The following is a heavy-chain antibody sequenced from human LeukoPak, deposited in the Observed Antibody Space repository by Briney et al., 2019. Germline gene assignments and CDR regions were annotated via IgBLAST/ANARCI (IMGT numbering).Heavy chain of an antibody. V-gene: IGHV1-2*02. CDR3: AISDIVVVTAILDY. J-gene: IGHJ4*02. D-gene: IGHD2-21*02. CDR1: GYTFTGYY. CDR2: INPNSGGT. Sequence: ASVKVSCTASGYTFTGYYMHWVRQAPGQGLEWMGWINPNSGGTNYAQKFQGRVTMTRDTSISTAYMELSRLRSDDTAVYYCAISDIVVVTAILDYWGQGTLVTVSS.